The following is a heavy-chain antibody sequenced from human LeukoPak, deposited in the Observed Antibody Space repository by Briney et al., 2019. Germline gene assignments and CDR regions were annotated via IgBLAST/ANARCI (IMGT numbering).Heavy chain of an antibody. D-gene: IGHD6-6*01. CDR2: IFYSGST. V-gene: IGHV4-59*08. Sequence: SSEPLPLTCSVSGGSISSLYWSWIRQPPGKGLEGIGYIFYSGSTNYNPSLKSRVTIFVDMSKNQFSLRLSSVTAADTAVYYCARHRAYSSSSPFDYWGQGTLVTVSS. J-gene: IGHJ4*02. CDR1: GGSISSLY. CDR3: ARHRAYSSSSPFDY.